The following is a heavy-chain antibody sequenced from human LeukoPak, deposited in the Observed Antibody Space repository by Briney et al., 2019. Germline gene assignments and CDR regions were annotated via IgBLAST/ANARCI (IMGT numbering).Heavy chain of an antibody. D-gene: IGHD2-2*01. V-gene: IGHV4-39*02. CDR1: GGSISSSSYY. J-gene: IGHJ3*02. CDR3: AIDGIVLVPDDAFDI. Sequence: SETLSLTCTVSGGSISSSSYYWGWIRQPPGKGLEWIGSIYYSGSTYYNPSLKSRVTISVDTSKNQFSLKLSSVTAADTAVYYCAIDGIVLVPDDAFDIWGQGTMVTVSS. CDR2: IYYSGST.